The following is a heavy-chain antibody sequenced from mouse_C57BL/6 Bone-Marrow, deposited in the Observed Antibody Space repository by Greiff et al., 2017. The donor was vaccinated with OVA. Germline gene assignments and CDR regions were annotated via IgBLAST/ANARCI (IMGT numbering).Heavy chain of an antibody. J-gene: IGHJ4*01. CDR3: ARRHYYGSSDYAMDY. V-gene: IGHV5-17*01. D-gene: IGHD1-1*01. Sequence: EVKVVESGGGLVKPGGSLKLSCAASGFTFSDYGMHWVRQAPEKGLEWVAYISRGSSTISYADTVKGRFTIARDNAKNTLFLQMTSLRSEDTAMYYCARRHYYGSSDYAMDYWGQGTSVTVSS. CDR2: ISRGSSTI. CDR1: GFTFSDYG.